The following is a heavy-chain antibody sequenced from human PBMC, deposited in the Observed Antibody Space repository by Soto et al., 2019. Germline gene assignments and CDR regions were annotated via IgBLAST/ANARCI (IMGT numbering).Heavy chain of an antibody. J-gene: IGHJ3*02. D-gene: IGHD3-10*01. CDR2: ISAYNGNT. V-gene: IGHV1-18*01. Sequence: ASVKVSCKASGYTFTSYGISWVRQAPGQGLEWMGWISAYNGNTNYAQKLQGRVTMTTDTSTSTAYMELRSLRSDDTAVYYCARARPQYYYGSGSYYKTRAFDIWGQGTMVTVSS. CDR3: ARARPQYYYGSGSYYKTRAFDI. CDR1: GYTFTSYG.